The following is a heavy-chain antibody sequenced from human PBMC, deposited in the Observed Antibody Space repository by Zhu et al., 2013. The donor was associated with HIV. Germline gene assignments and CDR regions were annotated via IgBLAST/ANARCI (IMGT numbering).Heavy chain of an antibody. CDR3: ARTPEWLFFDY. D-gene: IGHD3-3*01. V-gene: IGHV1-18*01. CDR1: GYTFTNYG. CDR2: INIYSGNT. J-gene: IGHJ4*02. Sequence: VQLVQSGAEVKTPGASVKVSCRASGYTFTNYGISWVRQAPGQGLEWTGWINIYSGNTYYVQNLQGRVTITTDTSTSTAYMELRSLRSDDTAVYYCARTPEWLFFDYWGQGTLVTVSS.